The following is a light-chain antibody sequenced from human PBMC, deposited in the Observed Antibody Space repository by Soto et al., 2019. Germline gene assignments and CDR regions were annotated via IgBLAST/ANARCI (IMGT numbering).Light chain of an antibody. CDR2: EVS. Sequence: EIVLTQSPAPLSLSPGERATLSCRASQSVYSYLAWYQQKPGQVPRLLIYEVSNRATGIPVRFSGSGSGAAFSLIISSLQPEDFAVYYCQQHSNWPLTFGGGTKVEIK. CDR1: QSVYSY. CDR3: QQHSNWPLT. J-gene: IGKJ4*01. V-gene: IGKV3-11*01.